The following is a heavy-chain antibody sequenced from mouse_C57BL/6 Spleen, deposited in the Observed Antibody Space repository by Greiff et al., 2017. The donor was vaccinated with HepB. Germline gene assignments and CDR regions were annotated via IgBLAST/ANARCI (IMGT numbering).Heavy chain of an antibody. V-gene: IGHV5-6*02. CDR2: ISSGGSYT. CDR3: ARSRDGYYGYFDY. D-gene: IGHD2-3*01. CDR1: GFTFSSYG. J-gene: IGHJ2*01. Sequence: DVKLVESGGDLVKPGGSLKLSCAASGFTFSSYGMSWVRQTPDKRLEWVATISSGGSYTYYPDSVKGRFTISRDNAKNTLYLQMSSLKSEDTAMYYCARSRDGYYGYFDYWGQGTTLTVSS.